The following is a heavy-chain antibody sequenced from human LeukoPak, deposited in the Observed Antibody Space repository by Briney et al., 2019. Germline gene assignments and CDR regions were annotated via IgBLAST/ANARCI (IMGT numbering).Heavy chain of an antibody. CDR2: INQDGSEK. CDR1: GFTFSLYW. J-gene: IGHJ4*02. D-gene: IGHD3-10*01. CDR3: ARRGQYFGGN. V-gene: IGHV3-7*01. Sequence: GGSLRLSCAASGFTFSLYWMTWVRQAPGKGLQWVANINQDGSEKYYMDSVKGRFTISRDDSKNSLYLQMNSLRADDTAVYYCARRGQYFGGNWGQGTLVTVSS.